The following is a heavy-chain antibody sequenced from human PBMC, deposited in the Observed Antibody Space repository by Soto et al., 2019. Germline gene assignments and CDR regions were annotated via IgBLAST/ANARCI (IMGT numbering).Heavy chain of an antibody. CDR2: MSPDSGNA. D-gene: IGHD4-17*01. Sequence: QVQVVQSGAEVKKPGASVRVSCKTSGYTFTSYDLNWVRQAPGQGLEWMGWMSPDSGNAGYAQQFQGRLTMTSNTSISTAYIELSSLRSEDTAVYYCAVTTGYWGRGTMVTVSS. CDR1: GYTFTSYD. V-gene: IGHV1-8*01. J-gene: IGHJ4*02. CDR3: AVTTGY.